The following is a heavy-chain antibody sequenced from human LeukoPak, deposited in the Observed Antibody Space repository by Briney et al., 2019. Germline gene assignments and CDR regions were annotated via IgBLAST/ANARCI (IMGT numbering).Heavy chain of an antibody. CDR1: GGSFSGYS. Sequence: SGTLSLTCAVYGGSFSGYSWTWIRQPPGKGLEWIGEIDRSGSTNYNPALKSRLTISVDTSKNQFSLKLRSVTAADTAGYYCARGSATGLAYWGQGNLVTVSS. CDR2: IDRSGST. J-gene: IGHJ4*02. CDR3: ARGSATGLAY. V-gene: IGHV4-34*01. D-gene: IGHD1-1*01.